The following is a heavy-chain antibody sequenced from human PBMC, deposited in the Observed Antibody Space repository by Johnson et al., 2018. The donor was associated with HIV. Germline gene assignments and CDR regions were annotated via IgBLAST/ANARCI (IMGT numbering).Heavy chain of an antibody. CDR1: GFTVSSNY. V-gene: IGHV3-66*01. CDR3: TTYTTMVTMYVEIKGGAFDI. CDR2: IYSGGTT. D-gene: IGHD5-18*01. J-gene: IGHJ3*02. Sequence: VQLVESGGGLVQPGGSLRLSCAASGFTVSSNYMSWVRQAPGKGLEWVSVIYSGGTTDYAALVKGRFTISRDDSKTTLYLQMNSLKTEDTAVYYCTTYTTMVTMYVEIKGGAFDIWGQGTMVTVSS.